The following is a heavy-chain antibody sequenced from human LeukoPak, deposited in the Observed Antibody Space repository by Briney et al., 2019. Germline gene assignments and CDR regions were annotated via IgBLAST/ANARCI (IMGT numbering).Heavy chain of an antibody. CDR2: IYYSGST. Sequence: YPSETLSLTCTVSGASISNYSWSWIRQPPGKGLEWIGYIYYSGSTNYNPSLKSRVTISVDTSKNQFSLKLSSVTAADTAVYYCARQGSYYYYMDVWGKGTTVTVSS. D-gene: IGHD3-10*01. CDR3: ARQGSYYYYMDV. J-gene: IGHJ6*03. V-gene: IGHV4-59*01. CDR1: GASISNYS.